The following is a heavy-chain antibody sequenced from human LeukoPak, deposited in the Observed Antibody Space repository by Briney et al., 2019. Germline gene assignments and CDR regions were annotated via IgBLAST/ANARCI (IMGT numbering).Heavy chain of an antibody. V-gene: IGHV3-48*01. J-gene: IGHJ4*02. CDR1: GFTFSSYE. CDR3: ARMGSGWHGVFDY. D-gene: IGHD6-19*01. Sequence: GGSLRLSCAASGFTFSSYEMNWVRQAPGKGLEWVSYISSSSSTIYYADSVKGRFTISRDNAKNSLYLQMNSLRAEDTAVYYCARMGSGWHGVFDYWGQGTLVTVSS. CDR2: ISSSSSTI.